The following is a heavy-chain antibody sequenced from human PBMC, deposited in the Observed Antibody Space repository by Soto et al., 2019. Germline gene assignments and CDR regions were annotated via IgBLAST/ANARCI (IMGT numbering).Heavy chain of an antibody. CDR1: GFSFSSYA. CDR2: ITTRGDRT. D-gene: IGHD3-22*01. V-gene: IGHV3-23*01. CDR3: AKEYYYDPSGPYSDLYFDA. J-gene: IGHJ4*02. Sequence: XGSLRLNCAASGFSFSSYAMSWVRQAPSQGLGWVSSITTRGDRTYYADSVRGRLTISGDNFANALYLEMNSLRAEDTAIYYCAKEYYYDPSGPYSDLYFDAWGQGTLVTVSS.